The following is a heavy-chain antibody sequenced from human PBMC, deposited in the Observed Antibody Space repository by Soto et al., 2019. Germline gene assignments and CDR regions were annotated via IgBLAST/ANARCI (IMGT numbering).Heavy chain of an antibody. CDR3: AKTGYYYYMDV. CDR1: GFTFSSYG. Sequence: GGSLRLSCAASGFTFSSYGMHWVRQAPGKGLEWVAVISYDGSNKYYADSVKGRFTISRDNSKNTLYLQMNSLRAEDTAVYYCAKTGYYYYMDVWGKGTTVTVSS. J-gene: IGHJ6*03. V-gene: IGHV3-30*18. CDR2: ISYDGSNK.